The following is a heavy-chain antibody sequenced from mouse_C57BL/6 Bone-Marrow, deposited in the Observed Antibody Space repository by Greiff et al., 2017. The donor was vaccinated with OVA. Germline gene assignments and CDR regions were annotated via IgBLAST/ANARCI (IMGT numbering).Heavy chain of an antibody. Sequence: VQLQQSGPELVKPGASVKIPCKASGYTFTDYNMDWVKQSHGKSLEWIGDINPNNGGTIYNQKFKGKATLTVDKYSSTAYMELRSLTSEDTAVYYCARLGGSYYYGSSYGYFDVWGTGTTVTVSS. V-gene: IGHV1-18*01. CDR3: ARLGGSYYYGSSYGYFDV. CDR1: GYTFTDYN. D-gene: IGHD1-1*01. J-gene: IGHJ1*03. CDR2: INPNNGGT.